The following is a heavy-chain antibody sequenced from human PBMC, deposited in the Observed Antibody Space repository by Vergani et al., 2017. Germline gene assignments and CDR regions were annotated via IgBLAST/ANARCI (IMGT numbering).Heavy chain of an antibody. CDR3: ARVSDILTGYYRVSWFDP. J-gene: IGHJ5*02. CDR1: GGSISSSSYY. D-gene: IGHD3-9*01. V-gene: IGHV4-39*07. CDR2: IYYSGST. Sequence: QLQLQESGPGLVKPSETLSLTCTVSGGSISSSSYYWGWIRQPPGKGLEWIGSIYYSGSTYYNPSLKSRVTISVDTSKNQFSLKRSSVTAADTAVYYCARVSDILTGYYRVSWFDPWGQGTLVTVSS.